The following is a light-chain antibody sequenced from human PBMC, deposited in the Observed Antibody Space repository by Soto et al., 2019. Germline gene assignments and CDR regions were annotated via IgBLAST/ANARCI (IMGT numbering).Light chain of an antibody. V-gene: IGKV3-20*01. CDR1: QSVSSSY. J-gene: IGKJ1*01. CDR3: QQYRTSPPWT. CDR2: GAS. Sequence: EIVLTQSPGTLSLSPGDRATLSCRASQSVSSSYLAWYQQKPGQAPRLLIYGASSRATGIPDRFSGSGSGTDFTLTISRLEPEDFAVYYCQQYRTSPPWTFGQGTKVEIK.